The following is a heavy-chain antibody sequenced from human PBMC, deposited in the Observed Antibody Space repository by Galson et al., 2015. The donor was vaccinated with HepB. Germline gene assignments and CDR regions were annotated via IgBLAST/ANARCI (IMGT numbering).Heavy chain of an antibody. V-gene: IGHV3-30*18. CDR1: GFTFSSYG. CDR3: AKSSPVGALALGV. J-gene: IGHJ4*02. CDR2: ISYDGSNK. D-gene: IGHD1-26*01. Sequence: SLRLSCAASGFTFSSYGMHWVRQAPGKGLEWVAVISYDGSNKYYADSVKGRFTISRDNSKNTLYLQMNSLRAEDTAVYYCAKSSPVGALALGVWGQGTLVTVSS.